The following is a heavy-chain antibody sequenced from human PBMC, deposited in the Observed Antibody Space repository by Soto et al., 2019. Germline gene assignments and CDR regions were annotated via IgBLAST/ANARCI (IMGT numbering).Heavy chain of an antibody. CDR1: GGSISSGGYY. Sequence: QVQLQESGPGLVKPSQTLSLTCTVSGGSISSGGYYWSWIRQHPGKGLEWIGYIYYSGSTYYNPSLKRRVTISVDTSKNQCSLKLSSVTAADTAVYYCARDPTDGYLGGMDVWGQGTTVTVSS. D-gene: IGHD5-18*01. V-gene: IGHV4-31*03. CDR3: ARDPTDGYLGGMDV. CDR2: IYYSGST. J-gene: IGHJ6*02.